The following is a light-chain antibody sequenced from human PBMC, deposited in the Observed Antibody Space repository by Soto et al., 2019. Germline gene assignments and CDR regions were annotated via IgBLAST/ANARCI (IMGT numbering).Light chain of an antibody. Sequence: EIVLTQSPTTLSLSPGERATLSSRASQSVSSYLAWYQQKPGQAPRLLIYDASNRATGIPARFSGSGSGTDFTLTISSLEPEGFAVYYCQQRSNWPPYTFGQGTKLEIK. V-gene: IGKV3-11*01. CDR3: QQRSNWPPYT. J-gene: IGKJ2*01. CDR2: DAS. CDR1: QSVSSY.